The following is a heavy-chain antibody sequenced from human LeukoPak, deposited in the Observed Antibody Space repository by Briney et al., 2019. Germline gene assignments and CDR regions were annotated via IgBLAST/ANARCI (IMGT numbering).Heavy chain of an antibody. J-gene: IGHJ4*02. Sequence: SETLSLTCTVSGGSISGYYWNWIRQPPGKGLEWIGYVYYSGATNYNPSLKSRLTISVDTSKNQFSLKLSSVTAADTAVYYCARAPPWWELPSYFDYWGQGTLVTVSS. CDR3: ARAPPWWELPSYFDY. D-gene: IGHD1-26*01. CDR2: VYYSGAT. V-gene: IGHV4-59*01. CDR1: GGSISGYY.